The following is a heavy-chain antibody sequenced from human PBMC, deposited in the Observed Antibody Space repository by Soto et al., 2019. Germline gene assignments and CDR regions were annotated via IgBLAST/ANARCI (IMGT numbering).Heavy chain of an antibody. J-gene: IGHJ4*02. CDR2: ISGSGGST. D-gene: IGHD6-6*01. Sequence: GVSLRLSCAASGFTFSSYAMSWVRQAPGKGLEWVSAISGSGGSTYYADSVKGRFTISRDNSKNTLYLQMNSLRAEDTAVYYRAKDLGQYSSSYFDYWGQGTLVTVSS. CDR3: AKDLGQYSSSYFDY. V-gene: IGHV3-23*01. CDR1: GFTFSSYA.